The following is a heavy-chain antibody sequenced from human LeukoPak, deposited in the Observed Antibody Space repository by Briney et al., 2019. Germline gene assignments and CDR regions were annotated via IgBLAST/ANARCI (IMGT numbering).Heavy chain of an antibody. CDR2: ISGSGGST. D-gene: IGHD4-17*01. Sequence: PGGSLRLSCAASGFTFNNYVMSWVRQAPGKGLEWVSAISGSGGSTYYADSVKGRFTISRDNSKNTLYLQMNSLRAEDTAVYYCAKLARPPHDYGDYDLSYYLDYWGQGTLVTVSS. J-gene: IGHJ4*02. CDR1: GFTFNNYV. V-gene: IGHV3-23*01. CDR3: AKLARPPHDYGDYDLSYYLDY.